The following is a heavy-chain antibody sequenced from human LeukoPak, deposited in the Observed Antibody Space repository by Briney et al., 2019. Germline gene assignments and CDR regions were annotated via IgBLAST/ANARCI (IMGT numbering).Heavy chain of an antibody. D-gene: IGHD3-16*01. CDR1: EFSFSSNS. J-gene: IGHJ3*02. Sequence: RTGGSLRLSCAASEFSFSSNSMNWVRQAPGKGLEWVPTINSSGDYTCYADSVKGRFTISRDNAKNSLYLQMNSLRAEDTAVYYCARDGMITAYAFDIWGQGTMVTVSS. CDR3: ARDGMITAYAFDI. CDR2: INSSGDYT. V-gene: IGHV3-21*01.